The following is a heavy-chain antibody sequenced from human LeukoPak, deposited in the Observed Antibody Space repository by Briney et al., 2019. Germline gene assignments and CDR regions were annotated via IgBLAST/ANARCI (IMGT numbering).Heavy chain of an antibody. CDR1: GGSFSGYY. V-gene: IGHV4-34*01. D-gene: IGHD3-22*01. J-gene: IGHJ5*02. Sequence: SETLSLTCAVYGGSFSGYYWSWIRQPPGKGLEWIGEINHSGSTNYNPSLKSRVTISRDNAKNSLYLQMNSLRAEDTAVYYCARVRLDSSGYYHWGQGTLVTVSS. CDR2: INHSGST. CDR3: ARVRLDSSGYYH.